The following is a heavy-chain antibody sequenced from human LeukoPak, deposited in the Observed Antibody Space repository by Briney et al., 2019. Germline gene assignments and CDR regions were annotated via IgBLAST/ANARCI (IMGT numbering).Heavy chain of an antibody. CDR3: ARNQQLGGHSYYYYGMDV. CDR1: GFTFSSYA. CDR2: ISGGGVTT. D-gene: IGHD3-16*01. V-gene: IGHV3-23*01. J-gene: IGHJ6*02. Sequence: PGGPLRLSCAASGFTFSSYALTWARQAPGKGLEWVSGISGGGVTTYYADSVKGRFTISRDNSKNTLYLQMNSLRADDTAIYYCARNQQLGGHSYYYYGMDVWGQGTTVTVSS.